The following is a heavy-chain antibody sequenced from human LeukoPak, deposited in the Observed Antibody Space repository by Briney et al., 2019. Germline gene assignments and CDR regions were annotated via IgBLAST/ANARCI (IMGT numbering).Heavy chain of an antibody. Sequence: SETLSLTCAVYGGSFSGYYWSWIRQPPGKGLEWIGEINHSGSTNYNPSLKSRVTISVDTSKNQFSLKLSSVTAADTAVYYCASPLRYPTRGPWGQGTLVTVSS. J-gene: IGHJ5*02. V-gene: IGHV4-34*01. CDR1: GGSFSGYY. D-gene: IGHD4-17*01. CDR3: ASPLRYPTRGP. CDR2: INHSGST.